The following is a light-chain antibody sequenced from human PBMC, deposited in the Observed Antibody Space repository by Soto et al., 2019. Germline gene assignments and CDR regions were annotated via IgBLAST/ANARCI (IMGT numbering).Light chain of an antibody. V-gene: IGKV3-20*01. CDR3: QQYARSPYT. J-gene: IGKJ2*01. CDR1: QTVTSGY. CDR2: GAS. Sequence: EIVLTQSPGTLSLSPGERAILSCRASQTVTSGYLAWYQQRPGQAHRLLIFGASNRATDIPDRFSGSGSGTDFTLTISGLEPEDFAVFYCQQYARSPYTFGQGTNLEI.